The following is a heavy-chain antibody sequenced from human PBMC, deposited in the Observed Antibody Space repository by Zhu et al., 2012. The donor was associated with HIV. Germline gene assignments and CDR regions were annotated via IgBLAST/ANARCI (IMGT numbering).Heavy chain of an antibody. CDR2: INHSGST. Sequence: QVQLQQWGAGLLKPSETLSLTCAVYGGSFSGYYWSWIRQPPGKGLEWIGEINHSGSTNYNPSLKSRVTISVDTSKNQFSLKLSSVTAADTAVYYCARRDSIDSSGYYYEGSNWFDPWGQGTLVTVSS. V-gene: IGHV4-34*01. J-gene: IGHJ5*02. CDR1: GGSFSGYY. D-gene: IGHD3-22*01. CDR3: ARRDSIDSSGYYYEGSNWFDP.